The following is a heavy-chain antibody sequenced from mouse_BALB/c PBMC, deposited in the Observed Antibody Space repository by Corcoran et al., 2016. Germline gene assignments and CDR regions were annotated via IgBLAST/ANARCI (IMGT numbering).Heavy chain of an antibody. CDR2: ISCYNGAT. CDR1: GYSFTGYY. CDR3: ARVLDYGYAMDY. D-gene: IGHD2-4*01. J-gene: IGHJ4*01. V-gene: IGHV1S34*01. Sequence: LVKTGASVKISCKASGYSFTGYYMHWVKQSHGKSLEWIGYISCYNGATSYNQKFKGKATFTVDTSSSTAYMQFNSLTSEDSAVYYCARVLDYGYAMDYWGQGTSVTVSS.